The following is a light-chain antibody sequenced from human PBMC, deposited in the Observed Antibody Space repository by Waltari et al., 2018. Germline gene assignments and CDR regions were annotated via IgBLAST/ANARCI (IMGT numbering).Light chain of an antibody. CDR3: AAWDDSLHGHWV. CDR1: SSTIGINV. Sequence: QSVLTQPPSTSWTPGQSVIISCSGSSSTIGINVVTWYQQLPGKAPKLGIYRTDQRPSGVPDRFSGSKSGTSASLAISGLQGEDEADYDCAAWDDSLHGHWVFGGGTKVTVL. J-gene: IGLJ3*02. CDR2: RTD. V-gene: IGLV1-44*01.